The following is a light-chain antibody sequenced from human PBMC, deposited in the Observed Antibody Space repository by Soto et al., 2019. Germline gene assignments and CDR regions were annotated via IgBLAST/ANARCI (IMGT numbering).Light chain of an antibody. J-gene: IGLJ1*01. CDR1: SSDVGDSTY. CDR3: TSYRRAPPSL. Sequence: QSVLTQPASVSGSPGQSITVSCTGISSDVGDSTYVSWYQQHPGKAPRLIISDVNDRPSGVSPRFSGSKSGNTASLTISGLQPEDEALYCCTSYRRAPPSLFGNGTKVTVL. V-gene: IGLV2-14*03. CDR2: DVN.